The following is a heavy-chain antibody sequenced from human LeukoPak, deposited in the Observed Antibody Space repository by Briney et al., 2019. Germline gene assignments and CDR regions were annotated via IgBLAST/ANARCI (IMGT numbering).Heavy chain of an antibody. Sequence: SETLSLTCTISGGSISSYYWSWIRQPPGKGLEWIGYIYYSGSTNYNLSLKSRVTISVDTSKNQFSLKLSSVTAADTAVYYCARPDNSTSFGYWGQGTLVTVSS. V-gene: IGHV4-59*12. CDR2: IYYSGST. J-gene: IGHJ4*02. CDR1: GGSISSYY. D-gene: IGHD1-1*01. CDR3: ARPDNSTSFGY.